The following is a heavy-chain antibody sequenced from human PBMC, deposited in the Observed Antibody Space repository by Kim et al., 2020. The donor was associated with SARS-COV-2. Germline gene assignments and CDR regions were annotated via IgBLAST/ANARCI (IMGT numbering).Heavy chain of an antibody. D-gene: IGHD3-22*01. CDR1: GGSISSSSYY. CDR3: ARLKGFTRLVVVIEGHFDY. J-gene: IGHJ4*02. Sequence: SETLSLTCTVSGGSISSSSYYWGWIRQPPGKGLEWIGSISYSGSTYYNPSLKSRVTISVDTSKNQFSLKLSSVTAADTTVYYCARLKGFTRLVVVIEGHFDYWGQGTLVTVSS. V-gene: IGHV4-39*01. CDR2: ISYSGST.